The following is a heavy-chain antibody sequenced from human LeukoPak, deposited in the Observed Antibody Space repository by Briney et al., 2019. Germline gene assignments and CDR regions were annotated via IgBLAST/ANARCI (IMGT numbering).Heavy chain of an antibody. Sequence: SSETLSLTCTVSGGSISSGGYYWSWIRQPPGKGLEWIGYIYHSGSTYYNPSLKSRVTISVDRSKNQFSLKLSSVTAADTAVYYCATPHPNDYSNPHPVDYWGQGTLVTVSS. CDR1: GGSISSGGYY. CDR2: IYHSGST. V-gene: IGHV4-30-2*01. J-gene: IGHJ4*02. CDR3: ATPHPNDYSNPHPVDY. D-gene: IGHD4-11*01.